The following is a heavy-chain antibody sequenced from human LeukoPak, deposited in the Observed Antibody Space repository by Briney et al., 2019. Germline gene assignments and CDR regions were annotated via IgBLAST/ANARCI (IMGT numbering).Heavy chain of an antibody. J-gene: IGHJ4*02. V-gene: IGHV5-51*01. CDR2: IYPGDSDT. CDR3: ARGDYSRSSGGGHFYY. Sequence: GESLKISCKGSGYSFTSYWIGWVRQMPGKGLEWMGIIYPGDSDTRYSPSFQGQVTISADKSISTAYLQWSSLKASDTAMYYCARGDYSRSSGGGHFYYWGQGTLVTVSS. D-gene: IGHD6-6*01. CDR1: GYSFTSYW.